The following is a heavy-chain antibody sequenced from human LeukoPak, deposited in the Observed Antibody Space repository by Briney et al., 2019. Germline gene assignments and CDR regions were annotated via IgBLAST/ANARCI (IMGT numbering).Heavy chain of an antibody. Sequence: SETLSLTCTVSGGSISDYSWSWIRQPPGKGLEWIGNIYYSGSANHNPSLKSRVTIFVDTSKNRFSLQLNSVTVADTAVYYCARHLRILGTWYNWFDPWGQGTLVTVPS. CDR1: GGSISDYS. CDR2: IYYSGSA. J-gene: IGHJ5*02. V-gene: IGHV4-59*08. CDR3: ARHLRILGTWYNWFDP. D-gene: IGHD3-16*01.